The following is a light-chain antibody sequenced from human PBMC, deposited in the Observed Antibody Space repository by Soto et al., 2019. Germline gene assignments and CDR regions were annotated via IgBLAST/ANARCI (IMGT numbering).Light chain of an antibody. CDR3: QPRSNWIT. Sequence: EIVMTQSPATLSVSPGERATLSCRASQSVSSNLAWYQQKPGQAPRLLIYGASTRATGIPARFSGSGSGTEFTLTISSLQSEDFAVYYCQPRSNWITFGQGTRLEIK. V-gene: IGKV3-15*01. J-gene: IGKJ5*01. CDR1: QSVSSN. CDR2: GAS.